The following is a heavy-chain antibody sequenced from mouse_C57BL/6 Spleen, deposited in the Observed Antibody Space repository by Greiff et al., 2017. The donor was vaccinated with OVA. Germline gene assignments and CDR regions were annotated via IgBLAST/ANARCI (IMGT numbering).Heavy chain of an antibody. V-gene: IGHV5-17*01. Sequence: VQLKESGGGLVKPGGSLKLSCAASGFTFSDYGMHWVRQAPEKGLEWVAYISSGSSTIYYADTVKGRFTISSANAKNNLFLQMTSLRSEDTTMCYCARSYGSRRYYFDYWGQGTTLTVSS. J-gene: IGHJ2*01. CDR3: ARSYGSRRYYFDY. D-gene: IGHD1-1*01. CDR1: GFTFSDYG. CDR2: ISSGSSTI.